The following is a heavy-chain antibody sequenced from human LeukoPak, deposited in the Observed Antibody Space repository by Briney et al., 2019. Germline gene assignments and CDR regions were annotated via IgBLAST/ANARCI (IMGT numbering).Heavy chain of an antibody. Sequence: GGSLRLSCAASGFTFSSYSMNWVRQAPGKGLEWVSYITSSSSYIYYADSVKGRFTISRGNAKNSLYLQMNSLRAEDTAVYYCARVSMIVVVNDAFDIWGQGTMVTVSS. CDR3: ARVSMIVVVNDAFDI. V-gene: IGHV3-21*01. CDR2: ITSSSSYI. D-gene: IGHD3-22*01. J-gene: IGHJ3*02. CDR1: GFTFSSYS.